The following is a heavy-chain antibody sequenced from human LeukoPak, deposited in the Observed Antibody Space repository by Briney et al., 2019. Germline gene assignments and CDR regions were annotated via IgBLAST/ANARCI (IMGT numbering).Heavy chain of an antibody. CDR2: IRHDGSNI. D-gene: IGHD1-26*01. CDR3: ASGSEAVDY. CDR1: GFTFSNYA. V-gene: IGHV3-30*02. Sequence: GGSLRLSCAASGFTFSNYAMHWVRQAPGKGLEWVAFIRHDGSNIYYADSVKGRFTISRDNSKNTLYLQMNSLIAEDTAVYYCASGSEAVDYWGQGTLVTVSS. J-gene: IGHJ4*02.